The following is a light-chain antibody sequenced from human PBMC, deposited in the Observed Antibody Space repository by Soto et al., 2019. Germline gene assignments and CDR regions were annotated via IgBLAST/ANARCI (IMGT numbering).Light chain of an antibody. CDR2: EVT. CDR1: SSDVDISNF. Sequence: QSALPQPASVSGSPGQSITISCTGTSSDVDISNFVSWYQHLPGKVPKLLISEVTNRPSGVSNRFSGSKSGNTASLSISGLQAEDEGDYYCNSYTRTSLWVFGGGTKLTVL. J-gene: IGLJ3*02. V-gene: IGLV2-14*01. CDR3: NSYTRTSLWV.